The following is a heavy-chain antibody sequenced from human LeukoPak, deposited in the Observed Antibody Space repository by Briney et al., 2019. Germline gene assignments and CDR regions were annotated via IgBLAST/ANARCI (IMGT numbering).Heavy chain of an antibody. CDR2: IIPIFGTA. J-gene: IGHJ6*03. CDR3: ARGIAARRALYYYYYYMDV. Sequence: ASVKVSCKASGGTFSSYAISWVRRAPGQGLEWMGGIIPIFGTANYAQKFQGRVTITADKSTSTAYMELSSLRSEDTAVYYCARGIAARRALYYYYYYMDVWGKGTTVTISS. V-gene: IGHV1-69*06. CDR1: GGTFSSYA. D-gene: IGHD6-6*01.